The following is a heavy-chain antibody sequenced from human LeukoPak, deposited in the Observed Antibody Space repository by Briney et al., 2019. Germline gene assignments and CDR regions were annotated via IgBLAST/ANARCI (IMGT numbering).Heavy chain of an antibody. CDR3: ARGGMYCSGGSCYDDWFDP. CDR1: GGSISSSSYY. CDR2: IYYSGST. D-gene: IGHD2-15*01. Sequence: KPSETLSLTCTVSGGSISSSSYYWGWIRQPPGKGLEWIGGIYYSGSTYYNPSLKSRVTISVDTSKNQFPLKLSSVTAADTAVYYCARGGMYCSGGSCYDDWFDPWGQGTLVTVSS. V-gene: IGHV4-39*01. J-gene: IGHJ5*02.